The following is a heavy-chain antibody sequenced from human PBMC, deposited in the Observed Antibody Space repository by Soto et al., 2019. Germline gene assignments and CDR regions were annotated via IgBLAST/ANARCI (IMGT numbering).Heavy chain of an antibody. D-gene: IGHD3-22*01. CDR2: IKSKSDVGTT. J-gene: IGHJ4*02. CDR1: GFTFSDAW. Sequence: GGSLRLSCAASGFTFSDAWMSCVRQAPGKGLDWAGRIKSKSDVGTTEYAAPVRGRFTISRNDSKNTLYLQMNSLKTEDTAGCYGTTDLDYYNSSGYVGYSGQGTLVTVSS. V-gene: IGHV3-15*01. CDR3: TTDLDYYNSSGYVGY.